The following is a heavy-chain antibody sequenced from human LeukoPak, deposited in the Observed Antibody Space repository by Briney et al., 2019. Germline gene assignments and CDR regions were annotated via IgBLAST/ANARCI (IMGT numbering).Heavy chain of an antibody. CDR1: GGSISSGSYY. CDR2: IYTSGST. CDR3: ARGSGYSYGWSAFDI. V-gene: IGHV4-61*09. Sequence: PSETLSLTCTVSGGSISSGSYYWSWIRQPAGKGLEWIGHIYTSGSTIYNPSLKSRVTISVDTSKNQVSLKLSSVTAADTAVYYCARGSGYSYGWSAFDIWGQGTMVTVSS. J-gene: IGHJ3*02. D-gene: IGHD5-18*01.